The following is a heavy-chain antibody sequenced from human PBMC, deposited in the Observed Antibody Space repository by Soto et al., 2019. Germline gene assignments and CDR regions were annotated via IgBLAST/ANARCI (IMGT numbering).Heavy chain of an antibody. V-gene: IGHV3-30-3*01. J-gene: IGHJ4*02. CDR1: GFTFSSYA. CDR3: ARVKSSDSSGYYTFGY. D-gene: IGHD3-22*01. Sequence: QVQLVESGGGVVQPGRSLRLSCAASGFTFSSYAMHWVRQAPGKGLEWVAVISYDGSNKYYADSVKGRFTISRDNSKNTLYLQMNSLRAEDTDVYYCARVKSSDSSGYYTFGYWGQGTLVTVSS. CDR2: ISYDGSNK.